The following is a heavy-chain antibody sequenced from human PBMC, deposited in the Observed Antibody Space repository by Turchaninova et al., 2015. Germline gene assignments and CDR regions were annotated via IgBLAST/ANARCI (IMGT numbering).Heavy chain of an antibody. Sequence: QVQLQQWGAGLLKPSETLSLTCAVYGASFSGYYWSWIPQPPGKGLEWIGEINHSGSTNYNPSLKSRVTISVDTSKNQFSLKLSSVTAADTAVYYCASNSSWGQGTLVTVSS. CDR2: INHSGST. CDR1: GASFSGYY. V-gene: IGHV4-34*01. J-gene: IGHJ5*02. CDR3: ASNSS. D-gene: IGHD5-18*01.